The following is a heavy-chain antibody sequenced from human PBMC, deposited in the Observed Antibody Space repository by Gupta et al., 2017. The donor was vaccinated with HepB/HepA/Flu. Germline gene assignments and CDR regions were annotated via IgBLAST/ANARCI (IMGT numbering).Heavy chain of an antibody. Sequence: EVQLLESGGGLVQPGGSLRLSCAASGFPFSSYAMSWVRQAPGKGLEWVSAISGSGGSTYYADSVKGRFTISRDNSKNTLYLQMNSLRAEDTAVYYCAKDEPVGSEGYDSSTGYYVDYWGQGTLVTVSS. CDR2: ISGSGGST. CDR1: GFPFSSYA. J-gene: IGHJ4*02. CDR3: AKDEPVGSEGYDSSTGYYVDY. D-gene: IGHD3-22*01. V-gene: IGHV3-23*01.